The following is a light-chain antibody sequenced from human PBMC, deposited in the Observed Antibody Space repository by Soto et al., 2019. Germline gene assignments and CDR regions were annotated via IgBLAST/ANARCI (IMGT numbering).Light chain of an antibody. J-gene: IGKJ2*01. V-gene: IGKV3-20*01. CDR1: QSVSSSY. Sequence: EVVLTQSPGTLSLSPGERATLSCRASQSVSSSYLAWYQQKPGQAPRLLIYGASNRATGIPDRFSGSGSGTDFTLTISSLDPEDFALYYCQQYGSSPPTYTFGQGTRLEIQ. CDR2: GAS. CDR3: QQYGSSPPTYT.